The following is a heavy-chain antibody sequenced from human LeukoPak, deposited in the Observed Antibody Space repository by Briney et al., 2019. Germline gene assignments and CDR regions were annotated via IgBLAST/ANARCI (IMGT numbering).Heavy chain of an antibody. V-gene: IGHV1-8*01. CDR1: GYTFTSYD. CDR3: ARGQPRTHYYYYYGMDV. CDR2: MNPNSGNT. Sequence: ASVKVSCKASGYTFTSYDINWVRQATGQGLEWMGWMNPNSGNTGYAQKFQGRVTMTRNTSISTAYMELSSLRSEDTAVYYCARGQPRTHYYYYYGMDVWGQGTTVTVSS. J-gene: IGHJ6*02.